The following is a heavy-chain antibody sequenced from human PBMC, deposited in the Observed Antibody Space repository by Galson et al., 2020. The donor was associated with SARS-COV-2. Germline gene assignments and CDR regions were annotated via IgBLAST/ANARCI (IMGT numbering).Heavy chain of an antibody. CDR1: GFSLSTSGVG. D-gene: IGHD3-10*01. CDR3: AESAHEGWFGDWFDP. V-gene: IGHV2-5*02. J-gene: IGHJ5*02. CDR2: IYWDDDK. Sequence: SGPTLVKPTQTLTLTCTFSGFSLSTSGVGVGWIRQPPGKALECLALIYWDDDKRYSPSLKSRLTITKDTSNNQVVLTMTNMDPVDTATYYCAESAHEGWFGDWFDPWGQGTMVTVSS.